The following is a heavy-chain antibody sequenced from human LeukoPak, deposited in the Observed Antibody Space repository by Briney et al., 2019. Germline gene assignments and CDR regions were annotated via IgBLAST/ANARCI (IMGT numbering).Heavy chain of an antibody. CDR1: GGSISNY. V-gene: IGHV4-4*07. CDR3: ARERDS. CDR2: IYTSGST. J-gene: IGHJ4*02. Sequence: PSETLSLTCTVSGGSISNYWSWIRQPAGKGLEWIGRIYTSGSTNYNPSLKSRVTMSVDTSKNQFSLKLSSVTAADTAVYYCARERDSWGQGTLVTVSS.